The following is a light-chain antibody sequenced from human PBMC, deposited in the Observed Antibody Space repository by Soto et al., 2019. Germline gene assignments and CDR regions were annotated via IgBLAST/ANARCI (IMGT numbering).Light chain of an antibody. CDR1: QRMIIY. J-gene: IGKJ5*01. V-gene: IGKV1-39*01. CDR2: VAS. Sequence: DIQMTQSPSSLSASVGDRFAITCRASQRMIIYVNWYQQKPGKAPNPLIYVASSLQSEVPSRFSGSGSGTDFTLTITSLQPEDFATYYCQQSYGTPITFGQGTRLEI. CDR3: QQSYGTPIT.